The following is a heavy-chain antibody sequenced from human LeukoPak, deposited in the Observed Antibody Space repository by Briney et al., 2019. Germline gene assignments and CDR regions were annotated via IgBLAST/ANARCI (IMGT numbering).Heavy chain of an antibody. CDR1: GFTLSSYA. CDR3: AKDREWLVLIY. D-gene: IGHD2-8*01. CDR2: ISSGGGST. V-gene: IGHV3-23*01. Sequence: GGSLRLSCAASGFTLSSYAMSWVRQAPGKGLEWISAISSGGGSTYYADSVKGRFTISRDNSKNTLYLQMNGLRAEDTAVYYCAKDREWLVLIYWGQGTLVTVSS. J-gene: IGHJ4*02.